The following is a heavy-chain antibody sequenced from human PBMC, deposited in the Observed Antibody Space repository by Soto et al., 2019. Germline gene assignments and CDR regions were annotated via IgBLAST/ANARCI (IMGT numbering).Heavy chain of an antibody. CDR3: ARDLGLGTYSWFDP. CDR2: ITYTGVST. CDR1: EFSFDDYA. V-gene: IGHV3-23*01. D-gene: IGHD3-10*01. J-gene: IGHJ5*02. Sequence: PGGSLRLSCAASEFSFDDYAMSWVRQAPGKGLEWVSSITYTGVSTYYADSVKGRFTISRDNSRDTLFLQMNSLRAEDTAVYYCARDLGLGTYSWFDPWGQGTLVTVSS.